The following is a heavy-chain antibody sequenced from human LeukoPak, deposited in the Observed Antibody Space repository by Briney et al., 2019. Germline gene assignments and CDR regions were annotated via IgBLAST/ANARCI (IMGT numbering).Heavy chain of an antibody. CDR3: AKDIGEQWFFDY. D-gene: IGHD3-10*01. J-gene: IGHJ4*02. V-gene: IGHV3-43*02. Sequence: PGGSLRLSCATSGFTFEDSAMHWGRQAPGKGLEWVSLISGDGGSTYYADSVKGRFTISRDNSKNSLYLQMNSLRTEATALYYCAKDIGEQWFFDYWGQGTLVTVSS. CDR1: GFTFEDSA. CDR2: ISGDGGST.